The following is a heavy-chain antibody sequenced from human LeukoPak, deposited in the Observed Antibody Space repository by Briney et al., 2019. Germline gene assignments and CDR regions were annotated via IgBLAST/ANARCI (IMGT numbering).Heavy chain of an antibody. CDR1: GGTFSSYA. V-gene: IGHV1-69*13. J-gene: IGHJ4*02. CDR3: ARGGGSCSSTSCYNPIDY. CDR2: IIPIFGTA. D-gene: IGHD2-2*02. Sequence: AASVKVSCKASGGTFSSYAISWVRQAPGQGLEWMGGIIPIFGTANYAQKFQGRVTITADESTSTAYMELSSLRSEDTAVYYCARGGGSCSSTSCYNPIDYWGQGTLVTVSS.